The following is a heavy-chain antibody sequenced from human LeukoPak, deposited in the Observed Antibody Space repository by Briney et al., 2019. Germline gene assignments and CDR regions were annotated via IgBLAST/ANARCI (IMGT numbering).Heavy chain of an antibody. CDR1: GYTFTSYG. CDR3: ARDGNDVMDY. V-gene: IGHV1-18*01. J-gene: IGHJ4*02. CDR2: ISGYNDNA. Sequence: WASVKVSCKASGYTFTSYGISWVRQAPGQGLEWMGWISGYNDNAHYAQKLQGRVTMTRETSTSTVYMELRSLSSDDTAIYYCARDGNDVMDYWGQGTQVTVSS. D-gene: IGHD1-1*01.